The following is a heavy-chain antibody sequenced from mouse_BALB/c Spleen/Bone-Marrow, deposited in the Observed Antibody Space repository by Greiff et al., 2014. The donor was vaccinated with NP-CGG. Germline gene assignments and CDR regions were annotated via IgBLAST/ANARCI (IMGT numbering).Heavy chain of an antibody. CDR3: ARGSDGFAY. CDR1: GFNIKDTY. J-gene: IGHJ3*01. Sequence: EVQLVESGAELVKPGASVKLSCTASGFNIKDTYMHWVKQRPEQGLEWIGRIDPANGNTKYDPKFQGKATITADTSSNTAYLQLSSLTSEDTAVYYCARGSDGFAYWGQGTLVTVSA. CDR2: IDPANGNT. V-gene: IGHV14-3*02.